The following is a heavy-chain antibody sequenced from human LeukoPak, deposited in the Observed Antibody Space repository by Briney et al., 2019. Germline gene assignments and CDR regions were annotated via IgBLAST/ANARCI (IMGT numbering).Heavy chain of an antibody. J-gene: IGHJ4*02. CDR2: TYYRSKWYN. V-gene: IGHV6-1*01. Sequence: SQTLSLTCAISGDSVSSNSAAWNSIRQSPSRGLEWLGRTYYRSKWYNDYAVSVKSRITINPDTSKNQFSLQLNSVTPEDTAVYYCARGEDSSGWQTFDYWGQGTLVTVSS. D-gene: IGHD6-19*01. CDR3: ARGEDSSGWQTFDY. CDR1: GDSVSSNSAA.